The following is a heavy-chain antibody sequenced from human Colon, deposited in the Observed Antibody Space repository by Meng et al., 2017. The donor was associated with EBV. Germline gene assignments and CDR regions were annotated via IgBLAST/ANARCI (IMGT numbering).Heavy chain of an antibody. CDR2: LSDSGTYM. V-gene: IGHV3-21*01. Sequence: EVHLVESGGXLVKPGGSRXRSCAGSGFIFRTYSMNWVRQAPGKGLGWVASLSDSGTYMYYADSVRGRFTISGDYAKNSLYLEMNSLTAEDTGVYYCARRVGTGFDYWGQGTLVTVSS. D-gene: IGHD2-8*02. CDR1: GFIFRTYS. CDR3: ARRVGTGFDY. J-gene: IGHJ4*02.